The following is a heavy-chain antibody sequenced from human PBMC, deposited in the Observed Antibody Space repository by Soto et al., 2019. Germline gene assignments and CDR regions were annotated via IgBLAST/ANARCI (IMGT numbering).Heavy chain of an antibody. Sequence: GGSLRLSCAASGFTFSSYAMSWVRQAPGKGLEWVSAISGSGGSTYYADSVKGRFTISRDNSKNTLYLQMNSLRAEDTAVYYCAKDLSYILGSSWAGAPEYYYYGMDVWGQGTTVTVSS. CDR2: ISGSGGST. CDR3: AKDLSYILGSSWAGAPEYYYYGMDV. V-gene: IGHV3-23*01. CDR1: GFTFSSYA. J-gene: IGHJ6*02. D-gene: IGHD6-13*01.